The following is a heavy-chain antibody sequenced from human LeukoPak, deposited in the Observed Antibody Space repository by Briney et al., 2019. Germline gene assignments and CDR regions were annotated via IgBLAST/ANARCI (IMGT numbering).Heavy chain of an antibody. V-gene: IGHV3-74*01. CDR1: GFTFSNYW. CDR2: ISNDGSTT. CDR3: ARERGFNYFDY. Sequence: GGSLRLSCAASGFTFSNYWIHWVRQAPGKGLVWVSRISNDGSTTAYADSVKGRFTLSRDNAKSTLYLQMNSLRAEDTALYYCARERGFNYFDYWGPGTLVTASS. J-gene: IGHJ4*02.